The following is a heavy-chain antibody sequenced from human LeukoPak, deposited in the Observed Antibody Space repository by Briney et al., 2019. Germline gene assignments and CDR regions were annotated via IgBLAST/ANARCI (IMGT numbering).Heavy chain of an antibody. D-gene: IGHD3-3*01. V-gene: IGHV3-21*04. CDR3: ATHGDFDY. CDR2: ISSSSSYI. CDR1: GFTFSSYN. Sequence: GGSLRLSCAASGFTFSSYNMNWVRQAPGKGLEWVSSISSSSSYIYYADSVKGRFTISRDNAKNSLYLQMNSLRAEDAAVYYCATHGDFDYWGQGTLVTVSS. J-gene: IGHJ4*02.